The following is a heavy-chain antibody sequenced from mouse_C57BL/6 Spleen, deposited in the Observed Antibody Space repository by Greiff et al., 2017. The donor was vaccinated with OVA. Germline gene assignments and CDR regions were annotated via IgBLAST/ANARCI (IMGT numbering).Heavy chain of an antibody. CDR3: ARTLYYGSSYWYFDV. D-gene: IGHD1-1*01. CDR1: GFTFSDYG. Sequence: EVKLVESGGGLVKPGGSLKLSCAASGFTFSDYGMHWVRQAPEKGLEWVAYISSGSSTIYYADTVKGRFTNSRDNAKNTLFLQMTSLRSEDTAMYYCARTLYYGSSYWYFDVWGTGTTVTVSS. V-gene: IGHV5-17*01. J-gene: IGHJ1*03. CDR2: ISSGSSTI.